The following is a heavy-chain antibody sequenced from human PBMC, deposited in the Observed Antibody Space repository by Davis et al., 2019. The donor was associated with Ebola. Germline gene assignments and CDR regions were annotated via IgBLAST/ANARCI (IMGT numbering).Heavy chain of an antibody. V-gene: IGHV3-73*01. D-gene: IGHD2-2*02. CDR1: GFTFSGSA. Sequence: GGSLRLSCAASGFTFSGSAMHWVRQASGKGLEWVGRIRSKANSYATAYAASVKGRFTISRDDSKNTAYLQMNSLKTEDTAVYYCTGVVVPAAIVSYYYYYMDVWGKGTTVTVSS. CDR3: TGVVVPAAIVSYYYYYMDV. CDR2: IRSKANSYAT. J-gene: IGHJ6*03.